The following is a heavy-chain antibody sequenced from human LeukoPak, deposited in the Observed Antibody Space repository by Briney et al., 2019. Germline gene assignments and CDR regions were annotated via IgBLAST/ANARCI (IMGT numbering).Heavy chain of an antibody. D-gene: IGHD1-26*01. CDR2: ISGSGGGSI. V-gene: IGHV3-23*01. CDR1: GFTFSSHA. J-gene: IGHJ3*02. CDR3: AKSGSYLYAFDI. Sequence: GGSLRLSCAASGFTFSSHAMTWVRQAPGKGLEWVSAISGSGGGSISYADSVKGRFTISRDNSKNTPYLQMNSLRAEDTAVYYCAKSGSYLYAFDIWGQGTMVTVSS.